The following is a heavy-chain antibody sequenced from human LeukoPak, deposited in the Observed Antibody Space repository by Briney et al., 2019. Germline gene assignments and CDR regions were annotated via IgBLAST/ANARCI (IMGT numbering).Heavy chain of an antibody. V-gene: IGHV4-34*01. CDR2: INHSGST. J-gene: IGHJ4*02. CDR1: GGSFSGYY. D-gene: IGHD3-3*01. CDR3: ARGRSYDFWSGYYIGQLAYFDY. Sequence: PSETLSLTCAVYGGSFSGYYWSWIRQPSGKGLEWIGEINHSGSTNYNPSLKSRVTISVDTSKNQFSLKLSSVTAAGTAVYYCARGRSYDFWSGYYIGQLAYFDYWGQGTLVTVSS.